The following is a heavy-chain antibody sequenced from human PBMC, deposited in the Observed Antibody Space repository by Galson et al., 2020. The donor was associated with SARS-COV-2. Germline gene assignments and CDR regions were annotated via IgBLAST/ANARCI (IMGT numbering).Heavy chain of an antibody. Sequence: ASVKVSCKASGFTFTTYAMNWVRQAPGQGLEWMGWINTHTGNPAYAQGFTGRFVFSLDTSVSTAYLQISSLKAEDTAVYYCARVRYYYGMDVLVQGTTVTVSS. CDR2: INTHTGNP. J-gene: IGHJ6*02. CDR1: GFTFTTYA. V-gene: IGHV7-4-1*02. D-gene: IGHD4-17*01. CDR3: ARVRYYYGMDV.